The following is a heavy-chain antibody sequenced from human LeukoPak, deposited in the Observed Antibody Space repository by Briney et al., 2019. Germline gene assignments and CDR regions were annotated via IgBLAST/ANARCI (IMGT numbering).Heavy chain of an antibody. D-gene: IGHD5-18*01. CDR1: GGTFSSYA. CDR3: ARDPQLWPYYFDY. Sequence: SVKVSCKASGGTFSSYAISWVRQAPGQGLEWMGRIIPILGIANYAQKFQGRVTITADKSTSTAYMELSSLRSEDTAVYYCARDPQLWPYYFDYWGQGTLVTVSS. V-gene: IGHV1-69*04. CDR2: IIPILGIA. J-gene: IGHJ4*02.